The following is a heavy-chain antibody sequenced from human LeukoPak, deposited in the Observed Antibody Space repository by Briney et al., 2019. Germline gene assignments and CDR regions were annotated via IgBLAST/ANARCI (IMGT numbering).Heavy chain of an antibody. CDR2: IYPGDSDT. J-gene: IGHJ4*02. V-gene: IGHV5-51*01. CDR3: ARLVAVAGTGYYFDY. Sequence: GESLKISCKGSGYSFTSYWIGWVRQMPGKRLEWMGIIYPGDSDTRYSPSFQGQVTISADKSISTAYLQWSSLKASDTAMYYCARLVAVAGTGYYFDYWGQGTLVTVSS. CDR1: GYSFTSYW. D-gene: IGHD6-19*01.